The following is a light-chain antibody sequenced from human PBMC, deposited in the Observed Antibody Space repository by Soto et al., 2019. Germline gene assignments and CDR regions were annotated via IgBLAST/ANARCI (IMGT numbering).Light chain of an antibody. V-gene: IGLV1-44*01. CDR3: AAWDDSLNGVI. CDR2: NDD. Sequence: QSVLTQPPSASGTPGQRVTISCSGSSSNIGSNSLSWYQQFPGTAPKLLMYNDDQRPSGVPDRFSGSKSGTSASLAISGLQSEDEADYSCAAWDDSLNGVIFGGGTKLTVL. J-gene: IGLJ2*01. CDR1: SSNIGSNS.